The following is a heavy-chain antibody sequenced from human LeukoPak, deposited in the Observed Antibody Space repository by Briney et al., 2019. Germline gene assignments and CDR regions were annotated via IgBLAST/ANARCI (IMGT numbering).Heavy chain of an antibody. J-gene: IGHJ4*02. CDR3: AREGSGYYQMFDY. CDR1: GFTFGSYS. Sequence: GGSLRLSCAASGFTFGSYSMNWVRQAPGKGLEWVSSISSSSSYIYYADSVKGRFTISRDNAKNSLYLQMNSLRAEDTAVYYCAREGSGYYQMFDYWGQGTLVTVSS. V-gene: IGHV3-21*01. CDR2: ISSSSSYI. D-gene: IGHD3-22*01.